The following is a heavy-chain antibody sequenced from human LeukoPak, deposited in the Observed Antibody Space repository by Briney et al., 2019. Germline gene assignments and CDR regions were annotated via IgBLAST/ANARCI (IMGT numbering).Heavy chain of an antibody. Sequence: ASVKVSCKASGYTFTSYGISCVRQAPGQGLEWMGWISAYNSNTNYAQKLQGRATMTTDTSTSTAYMELRSLRSDDTAVYYCARDRGRVLGFGEPDLPSDYWGQGTLVTVSS. CDR2: ISAYNSNT. V-gene: IGHV1-18*01. J-gene: IGHJ4*02. D-gene: IGHD3-10*01. CDR3: ARDRGRVLGFGEPDLPSDY. CDR1: GYTFTSYG.